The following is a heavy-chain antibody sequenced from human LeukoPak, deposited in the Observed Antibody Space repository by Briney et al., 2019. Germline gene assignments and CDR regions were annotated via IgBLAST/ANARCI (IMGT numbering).Heavy chain of an antibody. D-gene: IGHD6-13*01. CDR3: AKAGGIALRGNWFDP. CDR2: ISGSGGST. J-gene: IGHJ5*02. Sequence: QPGGSLRLSCTASGFTFGDYAMSWVRQAPGKGLEWVSAISGSGGSTYYADSVKGRFTISRDNSKNTLYLQMNSLRAEDTAVYYCAKAGGIALRGNWFDPWGQGTLVTVSS. V-gene: IGHV3-23*01. CDR1: GFTFGDYA.